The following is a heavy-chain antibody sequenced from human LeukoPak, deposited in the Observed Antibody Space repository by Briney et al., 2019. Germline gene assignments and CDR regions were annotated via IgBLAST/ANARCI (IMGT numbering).Heavy chain of an antibody. CDR3: ARNSVGATPHDAFDI. CDR1: GGSFSGYY. V-gene: IGHV4-34*01. J-gene: IGHJ3*02. Sequence: SETLSLTCAVYGGSFSGYYWSWIRQPPGKGLEWIGEINHSGSTNYNPSLKSRVTISVDTSKNQFSLKLSSVTAADTAVYYCARNSVGATPHDAFDIWGQGTMVTVSS. D-gene: IGHD1-26*01. CDR2: INHSGST.